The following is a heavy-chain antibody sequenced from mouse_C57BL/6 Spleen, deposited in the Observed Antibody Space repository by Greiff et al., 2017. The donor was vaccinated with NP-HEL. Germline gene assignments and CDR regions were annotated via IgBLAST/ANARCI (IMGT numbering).Heavy chain of an antibody. D-gene: IGHD1-1*01. V-gene: IGHV1-52*01. J-gene: IGHJ2*01. CDR3: ARSAHYYGSSYFDY. Sequence: QVQLQQPGAELVRPGSSVKLSCKASGYTFTSYWMHWVKQRPIQGLEWIGNIDPSDSETHYNQKFKDKATLTVDKSSSTAYMQLSSLTSEDSAVYYCARSAHYYGSSYFDYWGQGTTLTVSS. CDR2: IDPSDSET. CDR1: GYTFTSYW.